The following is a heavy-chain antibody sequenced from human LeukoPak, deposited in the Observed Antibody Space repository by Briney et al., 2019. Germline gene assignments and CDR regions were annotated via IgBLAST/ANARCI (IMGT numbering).Heavy chain of an antibody. CDR1: GGSFSGYY. J-gene: IGHJ6*03. CDR2: INHSGST. V-gene: IGHV4-34*01. D-gene: IGHD6-6*01. Sequence: SETLSLTCAVYGGSFSGYYWSWIRQPPGKGLEWIGEINHSGSTNYNPSLKSRVTISVDTSKNQFSLKLSSVTAADTGVYYCARRPYSSSSGLATYMDVWGKGTTVTVSS. CDR3: ARRPYSSSSGLATYMDV.